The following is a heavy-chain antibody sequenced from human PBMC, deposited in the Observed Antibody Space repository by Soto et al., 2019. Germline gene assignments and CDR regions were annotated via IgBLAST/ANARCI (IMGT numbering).Heavy chain of an antibody. CDR1: GYTFTGYY. Sequence: GASVKVSCKASGYTFTGYYMHWVRQAPGQGLEWMGWINPNSGGTNYAQKFQGRVTMTRDTSISTAYMELRRLRSDDTAVYYCARVKAAAGRGWFDPWGQGALVTVSS. V-gene: IGHV1-2*02. J-gene: IGHJ5*02. D-gene: IGHD6-13*01. CDR3: ARVKAAAGRGWFDP. CDR2: INPNSGGT.